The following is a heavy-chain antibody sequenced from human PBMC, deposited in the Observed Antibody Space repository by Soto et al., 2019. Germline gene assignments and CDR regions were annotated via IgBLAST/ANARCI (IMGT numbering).Heavy chain of an antibody. CDR2: ISGGGSAT. V-gene: IGHV3-23*01. CDR3: AKIKQGYFDY. Sequence: EVQLLESGGGLVQPGGSLRLSCAASGFIFDNYAMSWVRQAPGKGLEWISTISGGGSATFYADSEKGRFTISGDSSKSTMYLQMHSLRAEDTAIYYCAKIKQGYFDYWGQGTQVIVSS. CDR1: GFIFDNYA. J-gene: IGHJ4*02.